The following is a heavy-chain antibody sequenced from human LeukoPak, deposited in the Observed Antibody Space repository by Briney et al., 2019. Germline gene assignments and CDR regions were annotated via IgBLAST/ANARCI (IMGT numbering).Heavy chain of an antibody. Sequence: GGSLRLSCAASGFTFRNCAMSWVRQVPGKGLEWVSGISGTGCNTYYADSVKGRFTISRDNSKNTLYLQMNSLGAEDTAVYYCAKHVSGSLFYFDYWGQRTLVTVSS. D-gene: IGHD3-10*01. V-gene: IGHV3-23*01. CDR2: ISGTGCNT. J-gene: IGHJ4*02. CDR1: GFTFRNCA. CDR3: AKHVSGSLFYFDY.